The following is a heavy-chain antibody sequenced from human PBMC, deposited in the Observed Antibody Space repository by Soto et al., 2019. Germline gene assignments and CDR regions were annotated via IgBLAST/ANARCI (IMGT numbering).Heavy chain of an antibody. Sequence: SVKVSCTASGYTFTSYGISWVRQAPGQGLEWMGWISAYNGNTNYAQKLQGRVTMTTDTSTSTAYMELRSLRSDDTAVYYCARSPPGITGPPQLLDYCGQGTLVTVYS. CDR3: ARSPPGITGPPQLLDY. V-gene: IGHV1-18*01. J-gene: IGHJ4*02. CDR1: GYTFTSYG. CDR2: ISAYNGNT. D-gene: IGHD1-20*01.